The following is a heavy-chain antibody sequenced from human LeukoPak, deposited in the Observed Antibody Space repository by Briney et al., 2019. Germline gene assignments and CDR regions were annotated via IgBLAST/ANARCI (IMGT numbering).Heavy chain of an antibody. V-gene: IGHV3-23*01. CDR3: ARAKPKNMVRGLIMRRESRYYFDY. Sequence: GGSLRLSCAASGFTFSSYAMSWVRQAPGKGLEWVSGINGSGRSTYYADSVKGRFTISRDNSKSTLYIQMNSLRAEDTAVYYCARAKPKNMVRGLIMRRESRYYFDYWGQGTLVTVSS. CDR1: GFTFSSYA. J-gene: IGHJ4*02. CDR2: INGSGRST. D-gene: IGHD3-10*01.